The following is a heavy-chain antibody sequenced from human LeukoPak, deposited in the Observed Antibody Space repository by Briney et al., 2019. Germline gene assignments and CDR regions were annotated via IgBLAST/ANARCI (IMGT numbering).Heavy chain of an antibody. D-gene: IGHD2-15*01. CDR3: AKNGDRGAYCSGGSCYPYYYYYMDV. J-gene: IGHJ6*03. CDR1: GFTFSSYG. Sequence: GGSLRLSCAASGFTFSSYGMSWVRQAPGKGLEWVSAISTTGGSTYYADSVKGRFTISRDNSKNTLYLQMNSLRAEDTAIYYCAKNGDRGAYCSGGSCYPYYYYYMDVWGKGTTVTISS. CDR2: ISTTGGST. V-gene: IGHV3-23*01.